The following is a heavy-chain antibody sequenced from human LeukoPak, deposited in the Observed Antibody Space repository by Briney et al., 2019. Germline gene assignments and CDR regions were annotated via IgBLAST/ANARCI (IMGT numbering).Heavy chain of an antibody. CDR2: ISYDGSNK. Sequence: GRSLRLSCAAPGFTFSSYAMLWVRQAPGKGLEWVAVISYDGSNKYYADSVKGRFTISRDNSKNTLYLQMNSLRAEDTAVYYCARAYSTAAAGTGQFDYWGQGTLVTVSS. J-gene: IGHJ4*02. CDR3: ARAYSTAAAGTGQFDY. D-gene: IGHD6-13*01. CDR1: GFTFSSYA. V-gene: IGHV3-30-3*01.